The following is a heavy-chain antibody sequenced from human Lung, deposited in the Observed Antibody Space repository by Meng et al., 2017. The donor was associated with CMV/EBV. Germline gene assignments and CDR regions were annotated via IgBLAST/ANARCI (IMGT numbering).Heavy chain of an antibody. D-gene: IGHD2-21*02. CDR3: ARHRADYYFDY. Sequence: GGSLRLXCAASGFTFSSYAMSWVRQAPGKGLEWVSAISGSGGSTYYADSVKGRFTISRDNSKNTLYLQMNSLRAEDTAVYYCARHRADYYFDYWGQGTLVTVSS. J-gene: IGHJ4*02. CDR2: ISGSGGST. CDR1: GFTFSSYA. V-gene: IGHV3-23*01.